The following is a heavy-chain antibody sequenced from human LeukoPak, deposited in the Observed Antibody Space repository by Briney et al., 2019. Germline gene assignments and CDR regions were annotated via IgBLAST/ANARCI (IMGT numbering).Heavy chain of an antibody. D-gene: IGHD3-22*01. J-gene: IGHJ5*02. Sequence: SETLSLTCTVSGYSISSGYYWGWIRQPPGKGLEWIGSIYHSGSAYSNPSLKSRVTISVDTSKNQFSLKLNSVTAADTALYYCARKYYYDSSAYSNWFDPWGQGTLVTVSS. V-gene: IGHV4-38-2*02. CDR2: IYHSGSA. CDR1: GYSISSGYY. CDR3: ARKYYYDSSAYSNWFDP.